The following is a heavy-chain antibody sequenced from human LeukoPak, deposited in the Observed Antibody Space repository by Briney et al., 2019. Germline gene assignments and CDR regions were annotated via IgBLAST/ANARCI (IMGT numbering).Heavy chain of an antibody. D-gene: IGHD6-13*01. CDR3: ARGSWRDY. CDR2: ISSSSSYI. V-gene: IGHV3-21*01. J-gene: IGHJ4*02. Sequence: GLEWVSSISSSSSYIYYADSVKGRFTISRDNAKNSLYLQMNSLRAEDTAVYYCARGSWRDYWGQGTLVTVSS.